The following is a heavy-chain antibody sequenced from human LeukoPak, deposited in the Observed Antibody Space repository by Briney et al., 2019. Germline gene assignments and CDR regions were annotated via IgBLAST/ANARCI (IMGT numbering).Heavy chain of an antibody. CDR1: GYTFTSYG. J-gene: IGHJ6*02. CDR3: ARAVYYYGSGSVYYYYGMDV. V-gene: IGHV1-18*01. CDR2: ISAYNGNT. D-gene: IGHD3-10*01. Sequence: ASVKVSCKASGYTFTSYGISWVRQAPGQGLEWMGWISAYNGNTNYAQKLQGRVTITTDTSTSTAYMELRSLRSDDTAVYYCARAVYYYGSGSVYYYYGMDVWGQGTTVTVSS.